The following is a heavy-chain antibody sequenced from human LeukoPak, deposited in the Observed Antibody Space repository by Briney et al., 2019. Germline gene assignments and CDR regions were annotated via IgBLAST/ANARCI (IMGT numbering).Heavy chain of an antibody. CDR3: ARSRRPPYLVVVPQYPPYYFDY. CDR2: IYYSGST. D-gene: IGHD3-22*01. V-gene: IGHV4-39*01. Sequence: KPSETLSLTCTVSGGSISSSSYYWGWIRQPPGKGLEWIGSIYYSGSTYYNPSLKSRVTISVDTSKNQFSLQLSSVPPADTAVYYCARSRRPPYLVVVPQYPPYYFDYWGQGTLVTVSS. J-gene: IGHJ4*02. CDR1: GGSISSSSYY.